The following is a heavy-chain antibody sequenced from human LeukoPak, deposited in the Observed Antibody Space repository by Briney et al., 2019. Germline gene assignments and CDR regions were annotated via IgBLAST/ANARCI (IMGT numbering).Heavy chain of an antibody. CDR1: RGSISSSYFY. Sequence: SETLSLTCAVSRGSISSSYFYWGWIRQPPGKGLEWIGTIHYSGSTFYAPSLKSRVTISVDTSKNQFSLKMSSVTAADTAVYHCWRSIGYCSGASCSYGMVVWRQGTTVTVSS. CDR3: WRSIGYCSGASCSYGMVV. V-gene: IGHV4-39*01. D-gene: IGHD2-2*01. CDR2: IHYSGST. J-gene: IGHJ6*02.